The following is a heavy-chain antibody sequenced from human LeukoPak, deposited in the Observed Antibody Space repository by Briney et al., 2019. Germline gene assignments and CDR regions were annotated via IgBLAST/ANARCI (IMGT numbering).Heavy chain of an antibody. V-gene: IGHV3-23*01. J-gene: IGHJ5*02. D-gene: IGHD1-1*01. CDR3: AKDHSGRRGNWFDP. Sequence: GGSLRLSCAASGFTFSSYAMSWVRQAPGKGLEWVSAISGSGGSTYCADSVKGRFTISRDNSKNTLYLQMNSLRAEDTAVYYCAKDHSGRRGNWFDPWGQGTLVTVSS. CDR2: ISGSGGST. CDR1: GFTFSSYA.